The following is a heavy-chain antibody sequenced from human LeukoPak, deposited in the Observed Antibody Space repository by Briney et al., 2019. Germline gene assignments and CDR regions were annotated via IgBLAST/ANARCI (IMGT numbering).Heavy chain of an antibody. D-gene: IGHD4-23*01. J-gene: IGHJ4*02. V-gene: IGHV3-11*05. CDR2: ISSGSGYT. CDR1: GFTFSDYY. Sequence: GGSLRLSCAASGFTFSDYYMSWIRQAPGKGLEWVSYISSGSGYTNYADSVKGRFTISRDNAKHSLYLQMNSLRAEDTAVYYCARDYGGNSTPDYWGQGTLVTVSS. CDR3: ARDYGGNSTPDY.